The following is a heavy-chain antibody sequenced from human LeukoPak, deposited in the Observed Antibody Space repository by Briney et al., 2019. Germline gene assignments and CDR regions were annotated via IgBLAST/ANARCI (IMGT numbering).Heavy chain of an antibody. Sequence: SETLSLTCTVSGGSISSYYWSWIRQPPGKGLEWIGYIHYSGSTNYNPSLKSRLTMSVDTSKNQFSLKLTSVTAADTAVYYCARQEDLKFDYWGQGTLVTVSS. CDR2: IHYSGST. CDR1: GGSISSYY. J-gene: IGHJ4*02. V-gene: IGHV4-59*01. CDR3: ARQEDLKFDY.